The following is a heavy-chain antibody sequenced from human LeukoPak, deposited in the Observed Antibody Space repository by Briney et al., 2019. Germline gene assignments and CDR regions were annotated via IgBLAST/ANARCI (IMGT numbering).Heavy chain of an antibody. CDR2: IIENGGET. J-gene: IGHJ4*02. CDR1: GFTFNKFA. CDR3: AKDYEYNSNTWYFH. Sequence: RPGGSLRLSCAASGFTFNKFAMSWVRQAPGKGLGWVSGIIENGGETYYADSVRGRFTISRDNSKNTLYLQMNSLRAEDTAVYYCAKDYEYNSNTWYFHWGRGTLVSVTS. D-gene: IGHD6-13*01. V-gene: IGHV3-23*01.